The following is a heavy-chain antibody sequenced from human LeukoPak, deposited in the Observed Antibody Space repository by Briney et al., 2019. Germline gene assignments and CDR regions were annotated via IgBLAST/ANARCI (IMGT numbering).Heavy chain of an antibody. CDR3: ARGLWSPYYFDY. V-gene: IGHV4-34*01. J-gene: IGHJ4*02. CDR1: GGSFSGYY. D-gene: IGHD2-21*01. CDR2: INHSGST. Sequence: PSETLSLTCAVYGGSFSGYYWSWIRQPPGKGLEWIGEINHSGSTNYNPSLKSRVTISVDTSKNQFSLKLSSVTAADTAVYYCARGLWSPYYFDYWGQGTLVTVSS.